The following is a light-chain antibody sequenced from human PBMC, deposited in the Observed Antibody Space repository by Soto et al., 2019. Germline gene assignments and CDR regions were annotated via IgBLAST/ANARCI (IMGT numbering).Light chain of an antibody. J-gene: IGLJ1*01. CDR3: SCLSTNRTPIV. CDR1: SSDIGLYNY. CDR2: EVN. V-gene: IGLV2-14*01. Sequence: QSALSQPASMSGSPGQSITIPCTGASSDIGLYNYVSWYQHHPGKAPKRLISEVNIRPSGLSDRFSASKAGNTASLTISGLQPEDEAYYYCSCLSTNRTPIVFGTGTKVTVL.